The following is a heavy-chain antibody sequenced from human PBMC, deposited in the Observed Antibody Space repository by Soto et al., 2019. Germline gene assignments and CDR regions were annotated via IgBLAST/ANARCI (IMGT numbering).Heavy chain of an antibody. CDR2: IDASGGRT. V-gene: IGHV3-23*01. J-gene: IGHJ4*02. Sequence: GGSLRLSCAASGFTFSSSAMTWVRQAPGKGLEWVSGIDASGGRTYYADSVKGRLTICRDNAKNTLYLQMNSLRAEDTAVYFCANDPSSGYYYWGQGTLVTVSS. CDR1: GFTFSSSA. CDR3: ANDPSSGYYY. D-gene: IGHD3-22*01.